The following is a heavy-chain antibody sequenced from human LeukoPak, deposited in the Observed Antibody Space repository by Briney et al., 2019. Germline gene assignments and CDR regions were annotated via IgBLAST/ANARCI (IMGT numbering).Heavy chain of an antibody. V-gene: IGHV3-21*01. J-gene: IGHJ5*02. CDR2: ISSSSSYI. Sequence: GGSLRLSCAASGFTFSSYSMNWARQAPGKGLEWVSSISSSSSYIYYADSVKGRFTISRDNAKNSLYLQMNSLRAEDTAVYYCARELTSGSRRWFDPWGQGTLVTVSS. CDR3: ARELTSGSRRWFDP. D-gene: IGHD1-26*01. CDR1: GFTFSSYS.